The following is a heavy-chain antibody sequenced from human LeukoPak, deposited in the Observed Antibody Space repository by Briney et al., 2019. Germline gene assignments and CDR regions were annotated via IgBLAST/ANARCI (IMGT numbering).Heavy chain of an antibody. J-gene: IGHJ4*02. Sequence: PGRSLRLSCAASGFTFSSYGMHWVRQAPGKGLEWVAVIWYDGSNKYYADSVKGRFTISRDNSKHTLYLQMNSLRAEDTAVYYCAKPGDDYGDSGYFDYWGQGTLVTVSS. V-gene: IGHV3-33*06. CDR3: AKPGDDYGDSGYFDY. D-gene: IGHD4-17*01. CDR2: IWYDGSNK. CDR1: GFTFSSYG.